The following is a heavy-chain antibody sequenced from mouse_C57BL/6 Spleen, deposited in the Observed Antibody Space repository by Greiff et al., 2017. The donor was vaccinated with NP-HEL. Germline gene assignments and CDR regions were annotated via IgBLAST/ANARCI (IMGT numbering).Heavy chain of an antibody. V-gene: IGHV1-82*01. CDR3: ARSGTVWFAY. CDR1: GYAFSSSW. CDR2: IYPGDGDT. Sequence: VQLQQSGPELVKPGASVKISCKASGYAFSSSWMNWVKQRPGKGLEWIGRIYPGDGDTNYNGKFKGKATLTADKSSSTAYMQLSSLTSEDSAVYFCARSGTVWFAYWGQGTLVTVSA. D-gene: IGHD3-3*01. J-gene: IGHJ3*01.